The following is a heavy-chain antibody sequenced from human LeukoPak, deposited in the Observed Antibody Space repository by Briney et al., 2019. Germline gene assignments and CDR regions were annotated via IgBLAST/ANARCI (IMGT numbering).Heavy chain of an antibody. CDR3: ARPSRWPPEKGDGFDI. CDR2: INHSGST. J-gene: IGHJ3*02. V-gene: IGHV4-34*01. D-gene: IGHD5-24*01. CDR1: GGSFSGYY. Sequence: SETLSLTCAVYGGSFSGYYWSWIRQPPGKGLEWIGEINHSGSTNYNPSLKSRVIISLDTSENQFSLKLSSVTAADTAVYYCARPSRWPPEKGDGFDIWGQGTMVTVSS.